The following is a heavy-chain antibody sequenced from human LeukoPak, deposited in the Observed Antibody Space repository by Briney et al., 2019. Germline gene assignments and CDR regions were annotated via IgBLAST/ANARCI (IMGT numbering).Heavy chain of an antibody. CDR2: ISYDGSNK. J-gene: IGHJ4*02. V-gene: IGHV3-30-3*01. CDR1: GFTFTSYA. Sequence: GSVKVSCKASGFTFTSYAMHWVRQAPGKGLEWVAVISYDGSNKYHADSVKGRFTISRDNSKNTLYLQMNSLRAEDTAVYFCARGPHDYRDLYYFDFWGQGTLVTVSS. CDR3: ARGPHDYRDLYYFDF. D-gene: IGHD4-17*01.